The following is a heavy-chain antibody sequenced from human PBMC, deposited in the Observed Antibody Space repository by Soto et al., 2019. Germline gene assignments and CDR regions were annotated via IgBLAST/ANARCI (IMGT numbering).Heavy chain of an antibody. CDR3: ARAETTVVASEVGSWFDP. CDR1: GYTFTSYY. J-gene: IGHJ5*02. V-gene: IGHV1-46*01. Sequence: ASVKVSCKASGYTFTSYYMHWVRQAPGQGLEWMGIINPSGGSASYAQKFQGRVTMTRDTSTSTVYMELSSLRSEDTAVYYCARAETTVVASEVGSWFDPRGQGTLVTVSS. D-gene: IGHD4-17*01. CDR2: INPSGGSA.